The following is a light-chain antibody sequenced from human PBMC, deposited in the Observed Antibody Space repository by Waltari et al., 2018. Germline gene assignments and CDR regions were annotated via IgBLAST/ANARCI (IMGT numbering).Light chain of an antibody. CDR1: QNLLYSSNNTNY. V-gene: IGKV4-1*01. CDR2: WAS. Sequence: DIVMTQSPDSLAVSLGARATINCKSSQNLLYSSNNTNYLAWYQQKPGQPPKLLIYWASTREFGVPGRFSGSGSETDFTLTISSLQAEDVAVYYCQQYYTTPPYTFGQGTKLEIK. CDR3: QQYYTTPPYT. J-gene: IGKJ2*01.